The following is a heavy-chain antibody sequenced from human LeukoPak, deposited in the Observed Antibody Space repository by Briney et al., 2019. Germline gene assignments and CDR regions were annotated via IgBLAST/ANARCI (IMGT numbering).Heavy chain of an antibody. Sequence: ASVKVSCKASGYTFTSYYMHWVRQAPGQGLEWMGIINPSGGSTSYAQKFQGRVTMTRNTSISTAYMELSSLRSEDTAVYYCXXXXXXXXXXGDPVPFDPWGQGTLVTVSS. V-gene: IGHV1-46*01. J-gene: IGHJ5*02. D-gene: IGHD3-10*01. CDR2: INPSGGST. CDR3: XXXXXXXXXXGDPVPFDP. CDR1: GYTFTSYY.